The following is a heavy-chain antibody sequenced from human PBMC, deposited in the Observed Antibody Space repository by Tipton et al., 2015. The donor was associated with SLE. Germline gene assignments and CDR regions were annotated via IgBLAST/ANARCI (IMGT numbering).Heavy chain of an antibody. CDR3: AKDLDIVVVTATLDAFDI. J-gene: IGHJ3*02. CDR1: GFTFSSYW. V-gene: IGHV3-23*01. CDR2: ISGSGGST. Sequence: SLRLSCAASGFTFSSYWMSWVRQAPGKGLEWVSAISGSGGSTYYADSVKGRFTISRDNSKNTLYLQMNSLRAEDTAVYYCAKDLDIVVVTATLDAFDIWGLGTMVTVSS. D-gene: IGHD2-21*02.